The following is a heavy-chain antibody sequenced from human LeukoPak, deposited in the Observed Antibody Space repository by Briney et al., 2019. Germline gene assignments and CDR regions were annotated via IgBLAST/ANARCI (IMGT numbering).Heavy chain of an antibody. D-gene: IGHD1/OR15-1a*01. CDR3: ARHGGTPAINDAFDI. CDR1: GGSIISHY. V-gene: IGHV4-59*08. CDR2: IYYNGRT. J-gene: IGHJ3*02. Sequence: SETLSLTCTVSGGSIISHYWSWIRQPPGKGLEWIGYIYYNGRTTYHPSLTRRVTISVDTSNNQFSLNLSSVSAADTAVYYCARHGGTPAINDAFDIWGQGTMVTVSS.